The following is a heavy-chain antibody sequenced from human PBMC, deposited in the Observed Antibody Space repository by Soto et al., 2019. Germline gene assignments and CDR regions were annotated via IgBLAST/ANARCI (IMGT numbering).Heavy chain of an antibody. CDR1: GFTFSNYG. D-gene: IGHD3-16*01. CDR3: VRDDAGGPNAFDI. J-gene: IGHJ3*02. CDR2: ISRDGSKQ. V-gene: IGHV3-30*19. Sequence: QVHLVESGGGVVQPERSLRLSCVASGFTFSNYGMHWVRQVPGKGLEWVSLISRDGSKQFYTASVKGRFTISRDNSKNLLSLQTNNLRVEDTAVYYCVRDDAGGPNAFDIWGQGTMVTVSS.